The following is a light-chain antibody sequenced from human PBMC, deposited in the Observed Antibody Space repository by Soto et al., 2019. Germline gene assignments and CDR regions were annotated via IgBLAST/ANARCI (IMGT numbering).Light chain of an antibody. CDR3: QHYGWSPQ. J-gene: IGKJ2*01. Sequence: EIVLTQSPGTLSLSPGEGATLSCRTSQSVNSAHLAWYRQRPGQTPSLLIYAASKRAAGTPDRFSGGGTGTDFTLTISRLEPEDFAMYFCQHYGWSPQFGQGTKLEI. CDR1: QSVNSAH. CDR2: AAS. V-gene: IGKV3-20*01.